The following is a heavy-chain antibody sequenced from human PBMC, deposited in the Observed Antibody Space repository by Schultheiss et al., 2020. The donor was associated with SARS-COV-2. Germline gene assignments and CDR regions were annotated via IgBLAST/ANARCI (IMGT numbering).Heavy chain of an antibody. Sequence: GGSLRLSCAASGFTFSSYGMHWVRQAPGKGLEWVAVIWYDGSNKYYADSVKGRFTISRDNSKNTLYLQMNSLRAEDTAVYYCARGGSSSRKYGMDVWGQGTTVTVSS. CDR3: ARGGSSSRKYGMDV. J-gene: IGHJ6*02. V-gene: IGHV3-33*01. D-gene: IGHD6-13*01. CDR1: GFTFSSYG. CDR2: IWYDGSNK.